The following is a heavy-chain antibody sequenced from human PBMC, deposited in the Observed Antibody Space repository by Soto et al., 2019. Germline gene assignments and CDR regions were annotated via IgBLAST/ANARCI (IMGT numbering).Heavy chain of an antibody. V-gene: IGHV3-73*01. Sequence: GGSLRLSCAASGFTFSGSAMHWVRQASGKGLEWVGRIRSKANSYATAYAASVKGRFTISRDDSKNTAYLQMNSLKTEDTAVYYCTSTYFDFWRGYNDAFHIWGQGTMVTGSS. CDR3: TSTYFDFWRGYNDAFHI. D-gene: IGHD3-3*01. J-gene: IGHJ3*02. CDR1: GFTFSGSA. CDR2: IRSKANSYAT.